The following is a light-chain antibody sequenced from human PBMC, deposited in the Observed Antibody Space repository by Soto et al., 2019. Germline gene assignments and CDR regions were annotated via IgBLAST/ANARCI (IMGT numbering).Light chain of an antibody. Sequence: QSVLTQPPSASGTPGQRVTISCSGSSSNIGSNYVYWYQQLPGTAPKLLIYRNNQRPSGVPDRFSGSKSSTSASLAISGLRSEDEADYYCAAWDDSLSGRGVVFGGGTKVTVL. CDR1: SSNIGSNY. CDR3: AAWDDSLSGRGVV. J-gene: IGLJ2*01. CDR2: RNN. V-gene: IGLV1-47*01.